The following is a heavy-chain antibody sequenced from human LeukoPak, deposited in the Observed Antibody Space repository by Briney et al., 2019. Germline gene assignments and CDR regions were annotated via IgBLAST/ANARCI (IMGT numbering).Heavy chain of an antibody. D-gene: IGHD6-25*01. CDR1: GGSFSGYY. V-gene: IGHV4-34*01. CDR2: INHSGST. CDR3: ARRLGYHDP. J-gene: IGHJ5*02. Sequence: SSETLSLTCAVYGGSFSGYYWSWIRQPPGKGLEWIGEINHSGSTYYNPSLKSRVTISVDTSKNQFSLKLSSVTAADTAVYYCARRLGYHDPWGQGTLVTVSS.